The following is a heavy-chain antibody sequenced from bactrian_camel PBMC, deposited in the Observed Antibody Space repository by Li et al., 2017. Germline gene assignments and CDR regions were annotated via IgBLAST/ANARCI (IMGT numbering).Heavy chain of an antibody. CDR2: IGRDGST. CDR1: EYVSNTCF. Sequence: HVQLVESGGGSVQAGGSLKLSCTATEYVSNTCFMGWYRQAPGKEREFVSLIGRDGSTKYADSVKGRFTISLDNAKTAVYLQMNSLKPEDTAMYYCNIRRCLALRDDWGQGTQVTVS. J-gene: IGHJ4*01. CDR3: NIRRCLALRDD. D-gene: IGHD1*01. V-gene: IGHV3S53*01.